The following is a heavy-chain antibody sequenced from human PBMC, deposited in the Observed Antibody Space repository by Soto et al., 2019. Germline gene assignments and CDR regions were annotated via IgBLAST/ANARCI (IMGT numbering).Heavy chain of an antibody. CDR2: IRYDGNNK. J-gene: IGHJ4*02. CDR1: GFTFNNYG. Sequence: GGSLRLSCAASGFTFNNYGMHWVRQAPGKGLEWVEIIRYDGNNKDYADSVKGRFTISRDNSKNTLYLQMNSLRAEDTAVYYCVRDQFGDNSGHWGQGTLVTVSS. D-gene: IGHD1-20*01. CDR3: VRDQFGDNSGH. V-gene: IGHV3-30*02.